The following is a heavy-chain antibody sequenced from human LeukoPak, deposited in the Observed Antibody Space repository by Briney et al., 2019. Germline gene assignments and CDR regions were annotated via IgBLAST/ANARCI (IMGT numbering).Heavy chain of an antibody. Sequence: GGSLRLSCAASGFTFSSYAMHWVRRAPGKGLEWVAVISNDGVNKYYADSVKGRFTISRDNSKNTVYLQMNSLRAEDTAVYYCARGANYDYVWGSYLGYWGQGTLVTVSS. D-gene: IGHD3-16*02. J-gene: IGHJ4*02. V-gene: IGHV3-30*04. CDR2: ISNDGVNK. CDR1: GFTFSSYA. CDR3: ARGANYDYVWGSYLGY.